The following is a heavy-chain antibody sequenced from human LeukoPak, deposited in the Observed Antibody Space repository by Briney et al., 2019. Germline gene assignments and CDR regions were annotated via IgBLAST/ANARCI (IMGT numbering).Heavy chain of an antibody. CDR3: ARDRGVAYCSGGSCLTPPYDY. CDR2: IYHSGNT. J-gene: IGHJ4*02. D-gene: IGHD2-15*01. Sequence: PSETLSLTCAAYGGSFSGYYWSWIRQPPGKGLEWIGSIYHSGNTYYNPSLKSRVTISVDTSKNQFSLKLSSVTAADTAVYYCARDRGVAYCSGGSCLTPPYDYWGQGTLVTVSS. V-gene: IGHV4-34*01. CDR1: GGSFSGYY.